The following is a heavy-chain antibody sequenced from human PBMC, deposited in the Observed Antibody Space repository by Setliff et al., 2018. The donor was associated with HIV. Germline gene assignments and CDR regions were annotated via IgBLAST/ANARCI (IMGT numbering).Heavy chain of an antibody. CDR2: MNPKSGNT. CDR3: ARGHLDRDYWEDIVGNWFAP. CDR1: GYTFTSYG. V-gene: IGHV1-8*02. D-gene: IGHD2-21*01. J-gene: IGHJ5*02. Sequence: GASVKVSCKASGYTFTSYGINWVRQAPGQGLEWMGWMNPKSGNTGYAQKFQGRVTMTSNTFIGTAYMELSSLTSEDTAVYYCARGHLDRDYWEDIVGNWFAPWGQGTLVTVSS.